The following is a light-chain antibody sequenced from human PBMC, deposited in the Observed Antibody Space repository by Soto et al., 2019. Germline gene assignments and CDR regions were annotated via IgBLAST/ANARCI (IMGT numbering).Light chain of an antibody. Sequence: EIVLTQSPGTLSLSAGDGVSLSCRASQTVPNNYLAWYHQKPDQAPRLLIFGASNRATGIPDRFGGSGSGTDFTLSISRLEPEDFAVYYCQQYGASPLTFGGGARLEVK. CDR2: GAS. CDR3: QQYGASPLT. V-gene: IGKV3-20*01. J-gene: IGKJ4*01. CDR1: QTVPNNY.